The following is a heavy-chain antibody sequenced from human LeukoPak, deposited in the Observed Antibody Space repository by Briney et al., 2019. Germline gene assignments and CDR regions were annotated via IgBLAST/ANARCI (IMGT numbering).Heavy chain of an antibody. Sequence: SETLSLTCTVSGASITSYYWSWIRQSPGKGLEWIGYIYYSGSTNYNPSLKSRVTTSVDTSKKQFSLKLSSVTAADTAVYYCARDSGTTGEVKFDPWGQGTLVTVSS. D-gene: IGHD1-7*01. V-gene: IGHV4-59*01. CDR1: GASITSYY. J-gene: IGHJ5*02. CDR2: IYYSGST. CDR3: ARDSGTTGEVKFDP.